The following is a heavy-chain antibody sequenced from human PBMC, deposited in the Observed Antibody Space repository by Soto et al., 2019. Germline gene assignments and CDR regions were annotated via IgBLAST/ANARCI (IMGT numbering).Heavy chain of an antibody. J-gene: IGHJ5*02. CDR3: ARLVASPRESS. CDR1: GGPLSGYY. Sequence: SETLSLTCAVYGGPLSGYYWSWIRQPPGMGLEWIGEINHSGSTNYNPSLKSRVTMSVDTSKNQFSLNLSSVTAADTAVYYCARLVASPRESSWGQGTLVTVS. V-gene: IGHV4-34*01. CDR2: INHSGST. D-gene: IGHD2-15*01.